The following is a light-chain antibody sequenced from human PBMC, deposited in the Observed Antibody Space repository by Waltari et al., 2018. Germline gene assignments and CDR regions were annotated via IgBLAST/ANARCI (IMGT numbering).Light chain of an antibody. CDR3: QQSFSSPWT. Sequence: DIQMTQSPSSLSASVGDTVTVTCRASQNIRTHLNWYQQKPATAPKLLIYGGTTLQRGVPSRFSGSASGTHFTLTVSNLQPDDFAIYFCQQSFSSPWTFGQGTRV. V-gene: IGKV1-39*01. CDR2: GGT. J-gene: IGKJ1*01. CDR1: QNIRTH.